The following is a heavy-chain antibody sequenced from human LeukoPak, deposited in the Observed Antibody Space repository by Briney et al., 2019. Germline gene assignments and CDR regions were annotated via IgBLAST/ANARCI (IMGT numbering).Heavy chain of an antibody. V-gene: IGHV3-7*01. J-gene: IGHJ4*02. CDR1: GFTFSTYW. Sequence: GGSLRLSCAASGFTFSTYWMSWVRQAPGKGLEWVATIKQDGSEKYYVDSVKGRFSISRDNAKNSLYLQMNSLRAEDTGVYYCAALLARGVDYWGQGTLVTVSS. CDR3: AALLARGVDY. D-gene: IGHD2-15*01. CDR2: IKQDGSEK.